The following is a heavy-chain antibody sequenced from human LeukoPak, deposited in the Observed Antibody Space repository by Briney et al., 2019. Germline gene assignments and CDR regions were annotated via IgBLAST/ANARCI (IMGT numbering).Heavy chain of an antibody. CDR2: INHSGST. CDR3: ARTLQYYDFWSGLTTPYGMDV. J-gene: IGHJ6*02. V-gene: IGHV4-34*01. Sequence: PSETLSLTCTVSGGSISSYYWSWIRQPAGKGLEWIGEINHSGSTNYNPSLKSRVTISVDTSKNQFSLKLSSVTAADTAVYYCARTLQYYDFWSGLTTPYGMDVWGQGTTVTVSS. D-gene: IGHD3-3*01. CDR1: GGSISSYY.